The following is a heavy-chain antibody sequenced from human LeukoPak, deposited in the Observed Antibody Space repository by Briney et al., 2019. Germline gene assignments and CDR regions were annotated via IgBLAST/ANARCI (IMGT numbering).Heavy chain of an antibody. D-gene: IGHD1-14*01. V-gene: IGHV3-20*04. J-gene: IGHJ4*02. CDR3: ARGEPPVDY. CDR1: GFTFDDYA. Sequence: GGSVRLSRAASGFTFDDYAMSWVRQAPGKGLEWVSGIYWNGGSTGYADSVEGRFTISRDNAKNSLYLQMNSLRAEDTALYYCARGEPPVDYWGQGTLVTVSS. CDR2: IYWNGGST.